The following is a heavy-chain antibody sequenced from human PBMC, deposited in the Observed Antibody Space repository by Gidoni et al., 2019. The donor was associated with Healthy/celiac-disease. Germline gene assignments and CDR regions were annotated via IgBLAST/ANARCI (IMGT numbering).Heavy chain of an antibody. CDR2: IGTAGDT. D-gene: IGHD4-4*01. Sequence: EVQLVESGGVLVQPGGSLGLSCAASGFPFSRYDMHWVRQATGKGLEWVSAIGTAGDTYYPGSVKGRFTISRENAKNSLYLQMNSLRAGDTAVYYCARNRKETTGIDYFDYWGQGTLVTVSS. V-gene: IGHV3-13*01. CDR1: GFPFSRYD. J-gene: IGHJ4*02. CDR3: ARNRKETTGIDYFDY.